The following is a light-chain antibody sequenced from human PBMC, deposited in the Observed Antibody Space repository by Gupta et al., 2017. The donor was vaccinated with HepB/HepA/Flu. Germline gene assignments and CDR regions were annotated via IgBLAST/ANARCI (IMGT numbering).Light chain of an antibody. CDR2: SAS. J-gene: IGKJ2*03. Sequence: IRMSQSPSSLSASVGDTVSITCRASQNIGISLNWYQQKPGKAPKLLMYSASSLKSGVSSSFSGSGSGTDFTLTINELQPDDFATYYCQQTNCAPDSFGPGTKLEIK. CDR3: QQTNCAPDS. V-gene: IGKV1-39*01. CDR1: QNIGIS.